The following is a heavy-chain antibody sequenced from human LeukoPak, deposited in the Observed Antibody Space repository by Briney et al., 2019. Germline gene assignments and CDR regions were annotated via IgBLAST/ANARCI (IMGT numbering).Heavy chain of an antibody. D-gene: IGHD5-18*01. CDR3: ARGGYSYGIGFDY. V-gene: IGHV4-59*01. Sequence: SETLSLTCTVSNDSISNYYWSWIRQPPGKGLEWIGYIYYSGSTNYYTSLKSRVTMSIDTSKSQFSLKLGSVTAADTAVYYCARGGYSYGIGFDYWGQGALVTVSS. CDR1: NDSISNYY. CDR2: IYYSGST. J-gene: IGHJ4*02.